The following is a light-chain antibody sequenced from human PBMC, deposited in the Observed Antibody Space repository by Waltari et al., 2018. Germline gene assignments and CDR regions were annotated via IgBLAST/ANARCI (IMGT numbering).Light chain of an antibody. CDR1: QSVSGGY. J-gene: IGKJ3*01. CDR2: GTS. V-gene: IGKV3D-7*01. Sequence: EIVMTQSPTTVSLSPGDGATLSCRASQSVSGGYLSWYQQKPGQAPRLLIYGTSTRATGVPARFSDSGSGTDFTLTISNLQPDDFAVYYCQQDFNLPFTFGPGTKVEIK. CDR3: QQDFNLPFT.